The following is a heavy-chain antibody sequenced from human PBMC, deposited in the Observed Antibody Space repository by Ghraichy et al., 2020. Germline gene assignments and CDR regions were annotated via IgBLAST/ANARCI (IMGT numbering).Heavy chain of an antibody. Sequence: GGSLRLSCAASGFTFSSYAMSWVRQAPGKGLEWVSAISGSGGSTYYADSVKGRFTISRDNSKNTLYLQMNSLRAEDTTVYYCAKLKIPSLTYYYYYGMDVVGQGHGVIVSS. D-gene: IGHD3-9*01. J-gene: IGHJ6*02. CDR3: AKLKIPSLTYYYYYGMDV. CDR1: GFTFSSYA. CDR2: ISGSGGST. V-gene: IGHV3-23*01.